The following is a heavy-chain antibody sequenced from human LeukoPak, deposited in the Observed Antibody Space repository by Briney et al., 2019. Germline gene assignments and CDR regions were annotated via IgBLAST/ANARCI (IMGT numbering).Heavy chain of an antibody. D-gene: IGHD3-10*01. CDR2: INPNSGGT. CDR1: GYTFTGYY. V-gene: IGHV1-2*02. J-gene: IGHJ6*02. CDR3: ARVSGYGSGSYYVPKGMDV. Sequence: ASVKVSCKASGYTFTGYYMHWVRQAPGQGLEWMGWINPNSGGTNYAQKLQGRVTMTRDTSISTAYMELSRLRSDDTAVYYCARVSGYGSGSYYVPKGMDVWGQGTTVTVSS.